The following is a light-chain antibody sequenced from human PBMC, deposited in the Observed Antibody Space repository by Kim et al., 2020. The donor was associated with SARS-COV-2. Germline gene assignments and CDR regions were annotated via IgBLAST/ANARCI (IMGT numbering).Light chain of an antibody. V-gene: IGKV3-20*01. CDR3: QVYSGSPPFVT. Sequence: DIVLPQSPGILSLSPVERATLSCRASQSISRNLVWYQQKPGQAPRLLIYGASTRATGIPDRFSGSGSGTDFSLTISRLEPEDFAVYYCQVYSGSPPFVTVGHATRLEI. J-gene: IGKJ5*01. CDR2: GAS. CDR1: QSISRN.